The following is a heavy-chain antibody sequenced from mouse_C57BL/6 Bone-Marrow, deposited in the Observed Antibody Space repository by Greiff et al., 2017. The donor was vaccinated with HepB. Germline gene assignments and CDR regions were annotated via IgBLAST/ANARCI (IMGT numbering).Heavy chain of an antibody. CDR2: ISNGGGST. CDR1: GFTFSDYY. J-gene: IGHJ2*01. CDR3: ARHDDYYGSSYLGY. D-gene: IGHD1-1*01. V-gene: IGHV5-12*01. Sequence: EVQLQESGGGLVQPGGSLKLSCAASGFTFSDYYMYWVRQTPEKRLEWVAYISNGGGSTYYPDTVKGRFTITRDNAKNTLYLQMSRRKSEDTAMYYCARHDDYYGSSYLGYWGQGTTLTVSS.